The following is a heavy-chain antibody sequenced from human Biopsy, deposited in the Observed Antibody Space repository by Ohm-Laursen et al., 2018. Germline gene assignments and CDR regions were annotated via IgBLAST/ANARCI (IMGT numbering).Heavy chain of an antibody. J-gene: IGHJ4*02. V-gene: IGHV4-31*03. CDR1: GVSINTGGYY. D-gene: IGHD3-16*01. CDR3: TRAGGGKIYGL. Sequence: SDTLSLTCTASGVSINTGGYYWTWIRQHPGTGLEWIGYIHYSGNTLYNPSLKSRLTISVDTSRNQFSLKLTSVAAADTALYYCTRAGGGKIYGLWGQGILVTVSS. CDR2: IHYSGNT.